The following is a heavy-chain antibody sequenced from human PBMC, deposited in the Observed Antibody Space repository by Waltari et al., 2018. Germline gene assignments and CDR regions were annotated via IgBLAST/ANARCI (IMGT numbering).Heavy chain of an antibody. Sequence: EAQLVESGGGLVQPGGSLRLSCADSGLTFISFWMSWVRQAPGKGLEWVATIKQEGNEKHYVDSVKGRFTISRDNAKKSLYLQMNRLRVEDTAVYYCAAGHYFEFWGQGTLVTVSS. CDR3: AAGHYFEF. J-gene: IGHJ4*02. CDR1: GLTFISFW. D-gene: IGHD3-10*01. CDR2: IKQEGNEK. V-gene: IGHV3-7*01.